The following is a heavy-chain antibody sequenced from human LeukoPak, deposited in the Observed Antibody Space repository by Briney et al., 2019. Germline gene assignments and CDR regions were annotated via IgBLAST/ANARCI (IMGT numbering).Heavy chain of an antibody. CDR1: GYTLTELS. CDR3: ATYEKYYYNNWFDP. D-gene: IGHD3-10*01. Sequence: ASVKVSCKFSGYTLTELSMHWVRQAPGKGLEWMGGFDPEDGETIYAQKFQGRVTMTEDTSTDTAYMELSSLRSEDTAVYYCATYEKYYYNNWFDPWGQGTLVTVSS. J-gene: IGHJ5*02. V-gene: IGHV1-24*01. CDR2: FDPEDGET.